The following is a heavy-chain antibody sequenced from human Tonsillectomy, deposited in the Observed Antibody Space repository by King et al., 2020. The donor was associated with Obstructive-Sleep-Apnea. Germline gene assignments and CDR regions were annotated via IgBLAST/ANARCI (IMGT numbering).Heavy chain of an antibody. J-gene: IGHJ4*02. CDR3: ARGPSLGEENDY. CDR1: GDSISTSYY. V-gene: IGHV4-39*07. Sequence: QLQESGPGLVKPSETLSLTCTVSGDSISTSYYWTWIRQPPGKGLEWIGNIYYSGSTYYSPSPKSRVTISVDTSTNQFSLNLSSVTAADTAVYYCARGPSLGEENDYWGQGTLVTVSS. CDR2: IYYSGST. D-gene: IGHD2-21*01.